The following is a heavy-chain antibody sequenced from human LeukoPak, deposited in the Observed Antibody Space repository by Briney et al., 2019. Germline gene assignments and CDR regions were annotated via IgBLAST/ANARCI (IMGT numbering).Heavy chain of an antibody. CDR2: ISAYNGNT. J-gene: IGHJ4*02. D-gene: IGHD4-17*01. Sequence: RASVKLSCKASGYTFTSYGISWVPKAPGQGLEWMGWISAYNGNTNYPQKLQGRVTMTTDTSTSTAHMELRSLISDDAAVYYCARGTVTNSDYFDYWGQGTLVTVSS. V-gene: IGHV1-18*01. CDR3: ARGTVTNSDYFDY. CDR1: GYTFTSYG.